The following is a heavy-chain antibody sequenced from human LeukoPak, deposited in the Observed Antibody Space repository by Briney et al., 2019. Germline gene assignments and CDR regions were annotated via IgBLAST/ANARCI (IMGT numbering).Heavy chain of an antibody. CDR3: ARELSYCGGDCIGGLDY. D-gene: IGHD2-21*02. J-gene: IGHJ4*01. CDR2: IRSDASNQ. CDR1: AFTFSSYG. Sequence: GGSLRLSCAASAFTFSSYGMHWVRQAPGKGPEWVAFIRSDASNQYYADSVKGRFTISRDNSKNTLYLQMNSLRAEDTAVYYCARELSYCGGDCIGGLDYWGQGTLVTVSS. V-gene: IGHV3-30*02.